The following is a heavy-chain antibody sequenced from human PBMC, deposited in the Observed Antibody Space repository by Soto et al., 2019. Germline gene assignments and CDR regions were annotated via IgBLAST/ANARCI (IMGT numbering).Heavy chain of an antibody. V-gene: IGHV4-39*01. CDR2: FYYSWST. D-gene: IGHD5-12*01. CDR3: ARPTTNWFDP. Sequence: PSETLSLTCTVSGGSISSSSYYWAGIRQPPGKGLEWIGIFYYSWSTYYNPSLKRRVTISVDTSKNQFSLKLSSVTAADTAVYYCARPTTNWFDPWGQGTLVTVSS. J-gene: IGHJ5*02. CDR1: GGSISSSSYY.